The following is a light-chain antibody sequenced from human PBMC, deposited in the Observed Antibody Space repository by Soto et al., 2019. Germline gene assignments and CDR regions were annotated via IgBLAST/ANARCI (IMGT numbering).Light chain of an antibody. J-gene: IGLJ1*01. CDR1: SSDVGGYNY. V-gene: IGLV2-11*01. CDR2: DVT. CDR3: CSHAGTYTYV. Sequence: QSVLTQPRSVSGSPGQSLTISCTGTSSDVGGYNYVSWYQQHPGKAPKLMIYDVTKRPSGVPDRFSGSKSGNTASLTISGLQAEDEADYYCCSHAGTYTYVFGTGTKVTVL.